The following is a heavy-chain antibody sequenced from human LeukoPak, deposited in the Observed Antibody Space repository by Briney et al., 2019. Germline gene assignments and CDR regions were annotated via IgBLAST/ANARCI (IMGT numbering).Heavy chain of an antibody. CDR3: TRESGAFSPFSF. D-gene: IGHD1-26*01. J-gene: IGHJ1*01. V-gene: IGHV4-4*02. Sequence: SETLSLTCDVSGGSIMTTNWWSWVRQPPNKGLEWIGEVHLSGATNYNPSLESRVTMSIDTSKNHLSLELTSVAAADTAMYYCTRESGAFSPFSFWGQGTLVTVSS. CDR2: VHLSGAT. CDR1: GGSIMTTNW.